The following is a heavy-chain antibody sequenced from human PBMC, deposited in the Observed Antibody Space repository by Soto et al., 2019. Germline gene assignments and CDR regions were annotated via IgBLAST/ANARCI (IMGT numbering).Heavy chain of an antibody. V-gene: IGHV3-74*01. D-gene: IGHD3-16*01. CDR1: GINFNKYW. J-gene: IGHJ4*02. CDR3: VRYYEYYFEY. CDR2: INSEGSST. Sequence: GGSLRLSCAASGINFNKYWMHWVRQAPGKGLVWVSRINSEGSSTSYADSVKGRFTISRDNAKNTLYLQMNSLRVEDAAVYYCVRYYEYYFEYWGQGTPVTVSS.